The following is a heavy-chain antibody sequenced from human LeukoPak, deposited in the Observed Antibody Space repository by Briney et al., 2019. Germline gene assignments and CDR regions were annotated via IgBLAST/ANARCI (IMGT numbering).Heavy chain of an antibody. Sequence: GGSLRLSCATSGFTFSSYAMSWVRQAPGKGLEWVSSINDRGDDTYYADSVKGRFTSSRDNLNNALYLQMNSLRAEDTAVYYCANGDSSGYYYIYFDYWGQGTLVTVSS. CDR1: GFTFSSYA. V-gene: IGHV3-23*01. J-gene: IGHJ4*02. CDR3: ANGDSSGYYYIYFDY. CDR2: INDRGDDT. D-gene: IGHD3-22*01.